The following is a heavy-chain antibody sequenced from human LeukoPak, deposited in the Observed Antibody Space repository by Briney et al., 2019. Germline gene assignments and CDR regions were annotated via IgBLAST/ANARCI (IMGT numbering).Heavy chain of an antibody. Sequence: GGSLRLSCAASGFTFSSYGMHWVRQAPGKGLEWVAFIRYDGSNKYYADSVKGRFTISRDNSKNTLYLQMNSLRAEDTAVYYCARANLKYYDDEGAFDYWGQGTLVTVSS. V-gene: IGHV3-30*02. CDR3: ARANLKYYDDEGAFDY. D-gene: IGHD3-22*01. CDR2: IRYDGSNK. CDR1: GFTFSSYG. J-gene: IGHJ4*02.